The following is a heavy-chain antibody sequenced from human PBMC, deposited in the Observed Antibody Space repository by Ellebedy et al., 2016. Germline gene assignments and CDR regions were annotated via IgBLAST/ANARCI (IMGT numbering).Heavy chain of an antibody. Sequence: SETLSLTXTVSGDSLSNRGAYWSWIRQPPGRGLEWIGYAYYSGSSKLNPSLKSRVIMSADTSRNQVSLKLTSVTAADTAVYYCARGLYFDSSGYHYWFDPWGQGTLVTVSS. D-gene: IGHD3-22*01. CDR1: GDSLSNRGAY. CDR2: AYYSGSS. V-gene: IGHV4-61*08. J-gene: IGHJ5*02. CDR3: ARGLYFDSSGYHYWFDP.